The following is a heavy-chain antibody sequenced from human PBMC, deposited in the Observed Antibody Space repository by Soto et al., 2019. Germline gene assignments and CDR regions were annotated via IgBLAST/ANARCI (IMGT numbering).Heavy chain of an antibody. CDR1: GFTFSSYA. J-gene: IGHJ6*02. CDR2: ISYDGSNK. V-gene: IGHV3-30-3*01. D-gene: IGHD2-15*01. Sequence: QVPLVESGGGVVQPGRSLRLSCAASGFTFSSYAMHWVRQAPGKGLEWVAVISYDGSNKYYADSVKGRFTISRDNSKNTLYLQMNSLRAEDTAVYYCARVVDLSSYYYYDGMDVWGQGTTVTVAS. CDR3: ARVVDLSSYYYYDGMDV.